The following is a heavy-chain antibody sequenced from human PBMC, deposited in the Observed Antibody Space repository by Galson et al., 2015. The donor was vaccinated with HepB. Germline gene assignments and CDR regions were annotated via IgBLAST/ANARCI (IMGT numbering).Heavy chain of an antibody. CDR2: IYHSGST. Sequence: LSLTCAVSGGSISSSNWWSWVRQPPGKGLEWIGEIYHSGSTNYSPSLKSRVTISVDKSKNQFSLNLSSVTAADTAVYYCARVEPGPRGLRAPYPNAFDYWGQGTLVTVSS. CDR3: ARVEPGPRGLRAPYPNAFDY. CDR1: GGSISSSNW. J-gene: IGHJ4*02. D-gene: IGHD5-12*01. V-gene: IGHV4-4*02.